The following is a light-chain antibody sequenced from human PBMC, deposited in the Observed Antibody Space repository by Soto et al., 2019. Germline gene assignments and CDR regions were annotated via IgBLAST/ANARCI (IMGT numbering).Light chain of an antibody. CDR3: QQYNTPAMS. V-gene: IGKV1-5*03. CDR1: ESINNN. CDR2: KAS. J-gene: IGKJ5*01. Sequence: THMSLSPSTLSASVGDRVTITCRSSESINNNLAWYQQKPGKAPKLLIQKASTLQSGVPSRFSGSQFGTQFTLTISSLQPDDFATYFCQQYNTPAMSFGQGTRLEIK.